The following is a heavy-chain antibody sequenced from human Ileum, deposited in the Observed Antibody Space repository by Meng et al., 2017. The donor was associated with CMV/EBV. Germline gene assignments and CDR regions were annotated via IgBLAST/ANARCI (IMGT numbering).Heavy chain of an antibody. Sequence: ASVKVSCTASGYTFTGYYLHWVRQAPGQGLEWMGWINPNSGGTNYAQKFQGRVTMTRDTSISTAYMELSRLRSDDTAVYYCANHQTLIAVAGNGMDIWGQGTTGTGAS. J-gene: IGHJ6*02. V-gene: IGHV1-2*02. D-gene: IGHD6-19*01. CDR1: GYTFTGYY. CDR2: INPNSGGT. CDR3: ANHQTLIAVAGNGMDI.